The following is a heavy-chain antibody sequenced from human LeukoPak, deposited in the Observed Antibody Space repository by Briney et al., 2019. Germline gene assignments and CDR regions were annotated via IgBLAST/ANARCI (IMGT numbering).Heavy chain of an antibody. CDR1: GYTFTSYG. J-gene: IGHJ3*02. D-gene: IGHD3-22*01. Sequence: GASVKVSCKASGYTFTSYGISWVRQAPGQGLEWMGGIIPIFGTANYAQKFQGRVTITADESTSTAYMELSSLRSEDTAVYYCARDRDSSGYDAFDIWGQGTMVTVSS. V-gene: IGHV1-69*13. CDR3: ARDRDSSGYDAFDI. CDR2: IIPIFGTA.